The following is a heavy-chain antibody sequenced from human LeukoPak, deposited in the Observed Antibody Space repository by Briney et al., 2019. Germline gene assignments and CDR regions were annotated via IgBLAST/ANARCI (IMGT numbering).Heavy chain of an antibody. J-gene: IGHJ3*02. CDR3: ARVPSVIDAFDI. V-gene: IGHV4-31*03. CDR1: GGSIISGGYY. D-gene: IGHD2-21*01. Sequence: AQTLSLTCTVSGGSIISGGYYGIWIRQHPGKGLDWIAYLYYTGSTYYNPSLKSRLTISVDTSKNHFSLRLSSMTAADTAVYYCARVPSVIDAFDIWGQGTMVTVSS. CDR2: LYYTGST.